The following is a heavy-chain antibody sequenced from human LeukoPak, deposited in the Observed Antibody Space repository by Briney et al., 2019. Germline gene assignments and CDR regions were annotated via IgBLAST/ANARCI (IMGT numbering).Heavy chain of an antibody. J-gene: IGHJ4*02. D-gene: IGHD6-19*01. Sequence: GGSLRLSCAVSGFTFSSHWMRWVRQAPGKGLVWVSHIKSDGASTNYADSVKGRFTISRDNAKNTLFLQMNSLRAEDTAVYYCARDGLPAVADYWGQGTLVTVSS. V-gene: IGHV3-74*01. CDR2: IKSDGAST. CDR1: GFTFSSHW. CDR3: ARDGLPAVADY.